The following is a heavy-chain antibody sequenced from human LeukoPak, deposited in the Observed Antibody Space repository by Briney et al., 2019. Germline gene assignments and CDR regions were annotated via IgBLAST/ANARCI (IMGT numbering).Heavy chain of an antibody. D-gene: IGHD5-24*01. V-gene: IGHV3-30*02. Sequence: PGGSLRLSCAASGFTFSSYGMHWVRQAPGKGLEWVAFIRYDGSSKYYADSVKGRFTISRDNSKNTLYLQMNSLRAEDTAVYYCADHRRDGYKGIWGQGTMVTVSS. CDR3: ADHRRDGYKGI. CDR1: GFTFSSYG. CDR2: IRYDGSSK. J-gene: IGHJ3*02.